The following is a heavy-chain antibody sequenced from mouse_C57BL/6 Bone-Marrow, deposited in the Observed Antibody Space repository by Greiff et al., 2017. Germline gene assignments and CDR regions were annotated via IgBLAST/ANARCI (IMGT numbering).Heavy chain of an antibody. D-gene: IGHD1-1*01. V-gene: IGHV1-55*01. Sequence: VQLQQSGAELVKPGASVKMSCKASGYTFTSYWITWVKQRPGQGLEWIGDIYPGSGSTNYNEKFKSKATLTVDTSSSTAYMQLSSLTSEDAAVYYCATRGLLRFCDYWGQGTALPVSA. CDR2: IYPGSGST. J-gene: IGHJ2*01. CDR1: GYTFTSYW. CDR3: ATRGLLRFCDY.